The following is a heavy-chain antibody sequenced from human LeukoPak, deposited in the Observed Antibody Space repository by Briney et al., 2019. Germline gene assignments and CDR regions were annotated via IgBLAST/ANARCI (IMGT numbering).Heavy chain of an antibody. Sequence: SETLSLTCTASGGSISSYYWSWIRQPPGKGLEWIGYIYYSGSTNYNPSLKSRVTISVDTSKNQFSLKLSSVTAADTAVYYCAIAAGPDAFDIWGQGTMVTVSS. D-gene: IGHD6-13*01. V-gene: IGHV4-59*08. J-gene: IGHJ3*02. CDR2: IYYSGST. CDR1: GGSISSYY. CDR3: AIAAGPDAFDI.